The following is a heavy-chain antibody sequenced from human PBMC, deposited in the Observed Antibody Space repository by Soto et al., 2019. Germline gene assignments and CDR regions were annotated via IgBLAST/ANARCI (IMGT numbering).Heavy chain of an antibody. CDR1: GYTFTSYG. Sequence: QVQLVQSGAEVKKPGASVKVSCKASGYTFTSYGISWVRQAPGQGLEWMGWLSTYNGNTNYAQKLQGRVTMTTDTSTSTVYMELRSLRSDDTTVYYCAKEGGVGVYSFDYWGQGTLVTVSS. CDR3: AKEGGVGVYSFDY. D-gene: IGHD3-10*01. CDR2: LSTYNGNT. J-gene: IGHJ4*02. V-gene: IGHV1-18*01.